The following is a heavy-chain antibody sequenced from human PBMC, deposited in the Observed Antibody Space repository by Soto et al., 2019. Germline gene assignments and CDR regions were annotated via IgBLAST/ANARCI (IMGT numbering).Heavy chain of an antibody. CDR2: ISAYNGNT. CDR1: GYTFTSYG. D-gene: IGHD3-22*01. V-gene: IGHV1-18*01. CDR3: ARDLWPDYYDSSGYSNWFDP. Sequence: ASVKVSCKASGYTFTSYGISWVRQAPGQGLEWMGWISAYNGNTNYAQKLQGRVTMTTDTSTSTAYMELRSLRSDDTAVYYCARDLWPDYYDSSGYSNWFDPWGQGTLVTVSS. J-gene: IGHJ5*02.